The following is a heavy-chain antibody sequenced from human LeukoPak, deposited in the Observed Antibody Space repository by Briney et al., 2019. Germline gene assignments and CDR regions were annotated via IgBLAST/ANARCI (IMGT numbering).Heavy chain of an antibody. CDR2: ISWNSGRI. D-gene: IGHD6-19*01. V-gene: IGHV3-9*03. Sequence: GGSLRLSCAASGFTFDDYAMHWVRQAPGKGLEWVSGISWNSGRIGYADSVKGRFTISRDNAKNSLYLQMNSLRAEDMALYYCAKASIAVAGPAYFDYWGQGTLVTVSS. CDR3: AKASIAVAGPAYFDY. CDR1: GFTFDDYA. J-gene: IGHJ4*02.